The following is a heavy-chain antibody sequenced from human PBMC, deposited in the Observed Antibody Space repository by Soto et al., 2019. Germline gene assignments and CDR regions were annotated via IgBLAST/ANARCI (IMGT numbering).Heavy chain of an antibody. J-gene: IGHJ4*02. CDR3: VRDIEQGVPTWSVPDY. V-gene: IGHV1-24*01. Sequence: ASVKVSCKVSGYTLTELSMHWVRQAPGKGLEWMGGFDPEDGETIYAQKFQGRVTVTKDTSTNTAYMELSSLRSEDTAVYYCVRDIEQGVPTWSVPDYWGQGTLVTVSS. CDR2: FDPEDGET. CDR1: GYTLTELS. D-gene: IGHD2-8*02.